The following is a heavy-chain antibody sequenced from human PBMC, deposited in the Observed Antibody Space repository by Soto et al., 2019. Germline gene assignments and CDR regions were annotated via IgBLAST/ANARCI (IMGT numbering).Heavy chain of an antibody. D-gene: IGHD6-13*01. CDR1: GGSISSSSYY. Sequence: SETLSLTCTVSGGSISSSSYYWGWIRQPPGKGLEWIGSIYYSGSTYYNPSLKSRVTISVDTSKNQFSLKLSSVTAADTAVYYCARDRVAAAGTDYYYYGMDVWGQGTTVT. CDR2: IYYSGST. J-gene: IGHJ6*02. CDR3: ARDRVAAAGTDYYYYGMDV. V-gene: IGHV4-39*07.